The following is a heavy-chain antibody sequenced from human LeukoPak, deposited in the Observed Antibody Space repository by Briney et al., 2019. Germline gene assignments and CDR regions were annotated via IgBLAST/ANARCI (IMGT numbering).Heavy chain of an antibody. J-gene: IGHJ5*02. D-gene: IGHD3-3*01. CDR3: ASGDPWSGHIGYLNWFDP. Sequence: SVKVSCKASGGTFSNYAISWVRQAPGQGLEWLGGIIPIFGTSNYAQKFQGRVTITADESTNTAYMQLSGLRSEDTAVYYCASGDPWSGHIGYLNWFDPWGQGTLVTVSS. V-gene: IGHV1-69*13. CDR1: GGTFSNYA. CDR2: IIPIFGTS.